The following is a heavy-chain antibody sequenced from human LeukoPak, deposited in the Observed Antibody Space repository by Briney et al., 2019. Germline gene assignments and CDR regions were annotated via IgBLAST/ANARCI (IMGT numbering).Heavy chain of an antibody. CDR2: INPSGGST. CDR3: AGGPCYDFWSGYQDY. J-gene: IGHJ4*02. V-gene: IGHV1-46*01. Sequence: ASVKVSCKASGYTFTSYYMHWVRQAPGQGLEWMGIINPSGGSTSYAQKFQGRVTMTRDTSTSTVYMELSSLRSEDTAVYYCAGGPCYDFWSGYQDYWGQGTLVTVSS. D-gene: IGHD3-3*01. CDR1: GYTFTSYY.